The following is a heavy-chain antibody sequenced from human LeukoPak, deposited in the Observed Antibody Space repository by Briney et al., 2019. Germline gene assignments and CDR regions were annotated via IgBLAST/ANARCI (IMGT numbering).Heavy chain of an antibody. CDR2: IKQDGSEK. CDR1: GFTFSSYW. Sequence: GGSLRLSCAASGFTFSSYWMSWVRQAPGKGLEWVANIKQDGSEKYYVDSVKGRFTISRDNAKNSLYLQMNSLRAEDTAVYYCASRSINWYRGNDWFDPWGQGTLVTVSS. J-gene: IGHJ5*02. V-gene: IGHV3-7*01. D-gene: IGHD6-13*01. CDR3: ASRSINWYRGNDWFDP.